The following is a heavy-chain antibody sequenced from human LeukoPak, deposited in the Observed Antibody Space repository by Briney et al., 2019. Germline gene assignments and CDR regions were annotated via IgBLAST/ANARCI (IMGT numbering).Heavy chain of an antibody. Sequence: SETLSLTCTVSGDSISTHRYYWGWIRQPPRKGLEWIGSFYYSGSTYHHPSLKNRVAISMDTSKNQFFLRLSSVTAADTAVYFCARFNGVGSRFDPWGQGTLVTVSS. CDR3: ARFNGVGSRFDP. CDR1: GDSISTHRYY. D-gene: IGHD2-8*01. V-gene: IGHV4-39*01. CDR2: FYYSGST. J-gene: IGHJ5*02.